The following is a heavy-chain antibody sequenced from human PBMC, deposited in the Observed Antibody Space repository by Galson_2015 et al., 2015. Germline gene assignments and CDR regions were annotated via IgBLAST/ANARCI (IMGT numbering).Heavy chain of an antibody. CDR3: ALLGDFWSGYYTPDY. CDR2: FDGSGGST. V-gene: IGHV3-23*01. CDR1: GFTIRSSA. D-gene: IGHD3-3*01. J-gene: IGHJ4*02. Sequence: SLRLSCAASGFTIRSSAMSWVRQAPGKGLEWVSGFDGSGGSTYYADSVKGRFTISRDTSKNILYLQMNSLRAEDTAVYYCALLGDFWSGYYTPDYWGQGTLVTVSS.